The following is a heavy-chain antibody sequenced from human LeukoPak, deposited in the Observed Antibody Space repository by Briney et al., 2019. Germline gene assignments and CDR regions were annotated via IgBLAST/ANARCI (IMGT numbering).Heavy chain of an antibody. J-gene: IGHJ4*02. D-gene: IGHD1-26*01. CDR3: ARDYAGAIDY. CDR1: GGSISNYY. V-gene: IGHV4-4*07. Sequence: KTSETLSLTCTVSGGSISNYYWSWIRQPAGKGPECIGRINTSGSTNYNPSLKSRVTMSVDTSKNQFSPKLSSVTAADTAMYYCARDYAGAIDYWGQGTLVTVSS. CDR2: INTSGST.